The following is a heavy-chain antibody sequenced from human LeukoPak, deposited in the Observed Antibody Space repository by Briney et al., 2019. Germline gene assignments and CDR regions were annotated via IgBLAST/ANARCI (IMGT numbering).Heavy chain of an antibody. CDR3: AVAGARYSDTGGLYAFDF. CDR1: GASISSGSYF. Sequence: SETLSLTCTVSGASISSGSYFWGWIRQPPGKGLEWIGTIYYSGSPYYNPSFKGRVTISVDASKNQFSLKLNSVTAADTAVYFCAVAGARYSDTGGLYAFDFWGRGTMVTVSS. V-gene: IGHV4-39*01. D-gene: IGHD2-8*02. J-gene: IGHJ3*01. CDR2: IYYSGSP.